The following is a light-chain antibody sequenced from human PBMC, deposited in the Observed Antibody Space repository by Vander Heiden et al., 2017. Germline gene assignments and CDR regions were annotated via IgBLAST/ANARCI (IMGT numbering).Light chain of an antibody. CDR1: QDISNY. J-gene: IGKJ4*01. CDR2: DAS. CDR3: KQDYNLPPT. V-gene: IGKV1-33*01. Sequence: DIQMTQSPSSLSASVGDRVTITCQASQDISNYLNWYQQKPGKAPKLLIYDASNLETGVPSRFSGSGSGTDFTFTISSLQPEDIATYYCKQDYNLPPTFGGGTKVEIK.